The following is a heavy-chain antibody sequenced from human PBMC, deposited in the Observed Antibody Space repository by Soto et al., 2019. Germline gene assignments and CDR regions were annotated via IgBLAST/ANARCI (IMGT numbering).Heavy chain of an antibody. Sequence: PSETLSLTCTVSGTSIGSYYWSWIRQPPGKGLEWIANINYSGTTNHKPSLASRVTLSVDTSKNQFSLKMTSVTAAERAMYFCERCNSYAIDYWGRGTLVTVSS. CDR2: INYSGTT. V-gene: IGHV4-59*01. CDR3: ERCNSYAIDY. J-gene: IGHJ4*02. D-gene: IGHD2-8*01. CDR1: GTSIGSYY.